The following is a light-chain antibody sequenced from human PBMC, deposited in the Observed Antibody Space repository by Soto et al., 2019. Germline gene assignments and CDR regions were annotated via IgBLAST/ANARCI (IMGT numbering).Light chain of an antibody. CDR3: QQYGGARWT. CDR2: GAS. CDR1: QSVSNNY. J-gene: IGKJ1*01. Sequence: EIELTQSPGTLSLSPGERATLSCRTSQSVSNNYLAWYQQKPGQAPRLIIYGASNRATGIPDRFSGRGSGTDFTLTISRLEPEDCAVYYCQQYGGARWTFGQGTKVDIK. V-gene: IGKV3-20*01.